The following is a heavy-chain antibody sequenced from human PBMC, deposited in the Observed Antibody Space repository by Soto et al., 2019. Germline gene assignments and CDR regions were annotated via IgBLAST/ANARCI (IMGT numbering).Heavy chain of an antibody. Sequence: GGSLRLSCAASGFTFSSYSMNWVRQAPGKGLEWVSSISSSSSYIYYADSVKGRFTISRDNAKNSLYLQMNSLRAEDTAVYYCARDTYGWPSVVFFDYWGQGTLVTVSS. D-gene: IGHD2-15*01. CDR2: ISSSSSYI. V-gene: IGHV3-21*01. J-gene: IGHJ4*02. CDR1: GFTFSSYS. CDR3: ARDTYGWPSVVFFDY.